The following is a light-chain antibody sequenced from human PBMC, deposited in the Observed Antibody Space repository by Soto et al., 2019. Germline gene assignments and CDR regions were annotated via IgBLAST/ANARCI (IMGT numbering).Light chain of an antibody. CDR1: QTITTY. CDR3: QQTYSTPHT. Sequence: DMQMNKYPSSLSASVGDRVTITCRASQTITTYLNWYQHKPGKAPKLLIYAAISLQSGVPSRLSGSGSGTDFTLTISSLQPEDFPTYYCQQTYSTPHTFGQGTKVDIK. J-gene: IGKJ2*01. CDR2: AAI. V-gene: IGKV1-39*01.